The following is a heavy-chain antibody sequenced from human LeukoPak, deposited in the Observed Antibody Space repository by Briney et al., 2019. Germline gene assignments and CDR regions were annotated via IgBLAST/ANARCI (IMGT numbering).Heavy chain of an antibody. V-gene: IGHV3-21*01. J-gene: IGHJ4*02. D-gene: IGHD1-14*01. CDR1: GFTFSSYS. CDR2: ISSSSSYI. Sequence: GESLRLSCAASGFTFSSYSMNWVRQAPGKGLEWVSSISSSSSYIYYADSVKGRFTISRDNAKNSLYLQMNSLRAEDTAVYYCARGTLNIPGEHGAFDYWGQGTLVTVSS. CDR3: ARGTLNIPGEHGAFDY.